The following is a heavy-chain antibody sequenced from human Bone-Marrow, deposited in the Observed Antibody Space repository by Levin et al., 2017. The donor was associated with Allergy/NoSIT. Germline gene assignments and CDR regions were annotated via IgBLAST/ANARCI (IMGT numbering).Heavy chain of an antibody. V-gene: IGHV3-30*18. Sequence: GGSLRLSFSSSFFPFLSSFLPFFLPSPFKGLAWVAFIAYDGTYKVYGDSVKGRFTVSRDNSKNTLYLQMNSLRAEDTAVYYCAKDRSTMVRGLPADWGQGTLVTVSS. J-gene: IGHJ4*02. D-gene: IGHD3-10*01. CDR1: FFPFLSSF. CDR2: IAYDGTYK. CDR3: AKDRSTMVRGLPAD.